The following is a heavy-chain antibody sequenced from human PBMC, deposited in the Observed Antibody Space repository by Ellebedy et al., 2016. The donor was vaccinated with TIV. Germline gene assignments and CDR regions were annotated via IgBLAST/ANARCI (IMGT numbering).Heavy chain of an antibody. CDR1: GFTFSSYS. J-gene: IGHJ4*02. CDR3: SRKPMNPTDFYGNFDH. V-gene: IGHV3-21*01. Sequence: PGGSLRLSCVVSGFTFSSYSMNWVRQAPGQGLEWVSSISSSSIYVYYADSVKGRFTIFREDDKNALYLQMNSLRAEDTAVYYCSRKPMNPTDFYGNFDHWGQGTLVTVSS. D-gene: IGHD3/OR15-3a*01. CDR2: ISSSSIYV.